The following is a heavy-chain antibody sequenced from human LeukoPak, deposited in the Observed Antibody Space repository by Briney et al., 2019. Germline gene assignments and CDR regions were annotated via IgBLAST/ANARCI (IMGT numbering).Heavy chain of an antibody. Sequence: GESLKISCKGSGYSFTSYSIGWVRQVPGKGLEWMGIIYPGGSDTRYSPSFQGQVTISADKSISTAYLQWSSLKASDTAMYYCARQAGRYCSGGSCYRDAFDIWGQGTMVTVSS. CDR1: GYSFTSYS. V-gene: IGHV5-51*01. J-gene: IGHJ3*02. D-gene: IGHD2-15*01. CDR2: IYPGGSDT. CDR3: ARQAGRYCSGGSCYRDAFDI.